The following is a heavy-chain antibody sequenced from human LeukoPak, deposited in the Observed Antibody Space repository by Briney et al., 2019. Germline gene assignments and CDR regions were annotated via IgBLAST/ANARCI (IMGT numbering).Heavy chain of an antibody. CDR3: AELGITMIGGV. J-gene: IGHJ6*04. D-gene: IGHD3-10*02. V-gene: IGHV3-23*01. CDR2: ISRNDYTT. CDR1: GFTFSSNG. Sequence: AGSLRLSCAASGFTFSSNGMSRVRPAPGKGLEWVSSISRNDYTTYYADSVKGRFTISRDNAKNSLYLQMNSLRAEDTAVYYCAELGITMIGGVWGKGTTVTISS.